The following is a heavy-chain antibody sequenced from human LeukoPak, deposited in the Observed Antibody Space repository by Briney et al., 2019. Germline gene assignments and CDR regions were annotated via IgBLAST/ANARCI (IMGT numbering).Heavy chain of an antibody. CDR3: ARGSQRRPLGYFDY. J-gene: IGHJ4*02. Sequence: PGGSLRLSCAASGFTFSSYSMNWVRQAPGKGLEWVSSISSSSSYIYYADSVKGRFTISRDNAKNSLYLQVNSLRAEDTAVYYCARGSQRRPLGYFDYWGQGTLVTVSS. CDR1: GFTFSSYS. CDR2: ISSSSSYI. V-gene: IGHV3-21*01. D-gene: IGHD2-2*01.